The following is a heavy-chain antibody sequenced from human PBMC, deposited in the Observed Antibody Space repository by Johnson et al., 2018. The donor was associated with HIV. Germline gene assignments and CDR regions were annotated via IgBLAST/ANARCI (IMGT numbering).Heavy chain of an antibody. V-gene: IGHV3-64*01. J-gene: IGHJ3*02. CDR3: ARAGGSSLAFDI. Sequence: VLLVESGGGLVQPGGSLRLSCAASGFTFSSYWMSWVRQAPGKGLEYVSAISSNGGSTYYANSVKGRFTISRDNSKNTLYLQMGSLRAEDMAVYYCARAGGSSLAFDIWGQGTMVTVSS. CDR1: GFTFSSYW. D-gene: IGHD6-6*01. CDR2: ISSNGGST.